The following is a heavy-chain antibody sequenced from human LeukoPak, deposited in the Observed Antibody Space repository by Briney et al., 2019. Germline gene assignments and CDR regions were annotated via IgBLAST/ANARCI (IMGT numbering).Heavy chain of an antibody. CDR3: AKDKDYGYYMDV. CDR1: GFTFSSYG. Sequence: GGSLRLSCAASGFTFSSYGMHWVRQAPGKGLEWVAVIWYDGSDKYYADSVKGRFTISRDNSKNTLYLQVNSLRAEDTAVYYCAKDKDYGYYMDVWGKGTTVTVSS. V-gene: IGHV3-33*06. D-gene: IGHD3-16*01. J-gene: IGHJ6*03. CDR2: IWYDGSDK.